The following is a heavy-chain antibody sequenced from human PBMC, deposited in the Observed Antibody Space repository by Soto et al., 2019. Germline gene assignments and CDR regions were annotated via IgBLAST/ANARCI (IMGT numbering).Heavy chain of an antibody. D-gene: IGHD3-22*01. CDR1: GFTFSSYG. J-gene: IGHJ4*02. CDR2: ISYDGSNK. Sequence: LSCADSGFTFSSYGMHLVLQDTGKGLEWVAVISYDGSNKYYADSVKGRFTISRDNSKNTLYLQMNRLRAEDTAVYYCAKGNPTYYYDSSGYRYFEYWGQGTLVTVSP. V-gene: IGHV3-30*18. CDR3: AKGNPTYYYDSSGYRYFEY.